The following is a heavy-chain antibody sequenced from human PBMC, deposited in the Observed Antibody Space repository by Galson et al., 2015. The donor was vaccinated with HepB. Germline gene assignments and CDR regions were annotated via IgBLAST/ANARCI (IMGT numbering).Heavy chain of an antibody. J-gene: IGHJ6*02. CDR1: GYIFTTYY. D-gene: IGHD3-16*01. V-gene: IGHV1-46*03. CDR2: INPSGGST. Sequence: SVKVSCKASGYIFTTYYIHWVRQAPGQGLEWMAIINPSGGSTTYAQKFQGRVTMTRDTSTSTVYMELSSLRSEDTAVYYCAGGGIDGFYFYYGLDVWGQGTTVTVSS. CDR3: AGGGIDGFYFYYGLDV.